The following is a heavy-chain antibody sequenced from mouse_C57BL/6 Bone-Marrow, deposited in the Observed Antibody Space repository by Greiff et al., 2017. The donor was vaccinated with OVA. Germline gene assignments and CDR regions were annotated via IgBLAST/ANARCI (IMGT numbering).Heavy chain of an antibody. V-gene: IGHV1-82*01. J-gene: IGHJ4*01. Sequence: VKLQQSGPELVKPGASVKISCKASGYAFSSSWMNWVKQRPGKGLEWIGRIYPGDGDTNYNGKFKGKATLTADKSSSTAYMQLSSLTSEDSAVYFCARRLITTVVMDYWGQGTSVTVSS. D-gene: IGHD1-1*01. CDR3: ARRLITTVVMDY. CDR2: IYPGDGDT. CDR1: GYAFSSSW.